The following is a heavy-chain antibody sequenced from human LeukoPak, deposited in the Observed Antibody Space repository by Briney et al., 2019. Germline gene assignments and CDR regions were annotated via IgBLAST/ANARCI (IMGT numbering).Heavy chain of an antibody. D-gene: IGHD5-24*01. CDR2: INHSGST. J-gene: IGHJ4*02. V-gene: IGHV4-34*01. CDR1: GGSFSGYY. CDR3: AGDGYTLALDY. Sequence: SETLSLTCAVYGGSFSGYYWSWIRQPPGKGLEWIGEINHSGSTNYNPSLKSRVTISVDTSKNQFSLKLSSVTAADTAVYYCAGDGYTLALDYWGQGTLVTVSS.